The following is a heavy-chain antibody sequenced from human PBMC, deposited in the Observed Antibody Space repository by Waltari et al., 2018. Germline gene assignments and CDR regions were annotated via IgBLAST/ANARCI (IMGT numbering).Heavy chain of an antibody. CDR3: ARDLNAVTSY. Sequence: QVQLVESGGGVVQPGRSLRLSCAASGFTFSSYAMHWVRQAPGKGLEWVAVISYDGSNKYYADSVKGRFTISRDNSKNTLYLQMNSLRAEDTAVYYCARDLNAVTSYWGQGTLVTVSS. CDR2: ISYDGSNK. V-gene: IGHV3-30-3*01. J-gene: IGHJ4*02. CDR1: GFTFSSYA. D-gene: IGHD4-17*01.